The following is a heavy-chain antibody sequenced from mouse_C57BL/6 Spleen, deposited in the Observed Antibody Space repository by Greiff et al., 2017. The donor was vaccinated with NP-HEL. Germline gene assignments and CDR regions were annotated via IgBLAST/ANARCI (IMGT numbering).Heavy chain of an antibody. CDR3: ATLYDYDGDYYAMDY. Sequence: VQLQQSGPELVKPGASVKISCKASGYSFTDYNMNWVKQSNGKSLEWIGVINPNYGTTSYNQKFKGKATLTVDQSSSTAYMQLNSLTSEDSAVYYCATLYDYDGDYYAMDYWGQGTSVTVSS. J-gene: IGHJ4*01. V-gene: IGHV1-39*01. D-gene: IGHD2-4*01. CDR1: GYSFTDYN. CDR2: INPNYGTT.